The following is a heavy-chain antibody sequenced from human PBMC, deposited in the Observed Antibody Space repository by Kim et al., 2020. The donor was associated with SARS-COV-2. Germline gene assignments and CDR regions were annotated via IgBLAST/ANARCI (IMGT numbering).Heavy chain of an antibody. V-gene: IGHV4-4*07. D-gene: IGHD2-8*02. Sequence: SETLSLTCTVSGDSISDYHWSWVRQPAGKGLEWIGRVFVSGSTTSNPSLTSRLNFSVDPSNNRVSLKLTSVTVADTAVYYCARDNVAPPSEYWYSFMDVWGKGTTVTVSS. CDR1: GDSISDYH. CDR3: ARDNVAPPSEYWYSFMDV. CDR2: VFVSGST. J-gene: IGHJ6*03.